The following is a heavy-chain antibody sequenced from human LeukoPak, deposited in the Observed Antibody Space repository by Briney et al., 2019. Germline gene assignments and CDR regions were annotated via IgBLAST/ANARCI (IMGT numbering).Heavy chain of an antibody. V-gene: IGHV3-20*04. Sequence: GGSLRLSCAASGFTSADYGMSWVRQAPGKGLEWVSGINWNGSSTGYVDSVKGRFTISRDNAKNSLYLRMNSLRAEDTALYFCAGAARDLDSWGQGTLVTVSS. CDR1: GFTSADYG. D-gene: IGHD6-6*01. CDR2: INWNGSST. CDR3: AGAARDLDS. J-gene: IGHJ4*02.